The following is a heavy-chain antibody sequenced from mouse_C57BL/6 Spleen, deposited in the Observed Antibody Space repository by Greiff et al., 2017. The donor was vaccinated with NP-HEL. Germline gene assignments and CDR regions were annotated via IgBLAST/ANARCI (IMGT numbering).Heavy chain of an antibody. CDR3: ARSRSNYYGSSDDAMDY. J-gene: IGHJ4*01. CDR2: IYPGDGDT. V-gene: IGHV1-80*01. D-gene: IGHD1-1*01. Sequence: VQLQQSGAELVKPGASVKISCKASGYAFSSYWMNWVKQRPGKGLEWIGQIYPGDGDTNYNGKFKGKATLTADKSSSTAYMQLSSLTSEDSAVYCWARSRSNYYGSSDDAMDYWGQGTSVTVSS. CDR1: GYAFSSYW.